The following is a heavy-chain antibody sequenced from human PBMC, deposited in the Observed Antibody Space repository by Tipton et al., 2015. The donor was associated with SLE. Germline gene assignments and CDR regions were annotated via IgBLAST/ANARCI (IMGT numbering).Heavy chain of an antibody. D-gene: IGHD6-19*01. Sequence: TLSLTCTVSGVSISSRTYYWAWIRQPPGKGLEWIGTMHYTGKAYYSPSLKSRVTLYVDTPKNQFSLNLTSVTAADTAVYYCARHWSQWQAPSWFDPWGQGTLVSVSS. CDR1: GVSISSRTYY. J-gene: IGHJ5*02. CDR2: MHYTGKA. CDR3: ARHWSQWQAPSWFDP. V-gene: IGHV4-39*01.